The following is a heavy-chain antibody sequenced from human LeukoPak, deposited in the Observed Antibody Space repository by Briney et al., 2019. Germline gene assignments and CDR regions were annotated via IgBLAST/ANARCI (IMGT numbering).Heavy chain of an antibody. Sequence: SVKISCKASGGIFSTYPISWVRQATGQGLEWMGGIIPIFGTANYAQTFQGRVTITADESTTTAHMELSSLRSEDTAVYYCARSSSTSIYYYAMDVWGQGTTVTVSS. V-gene: IGHV1-69*01. CDR1: GGIFSTYP. J-gene: IGHJ6*02. CDR2: IIPIFGTA. D-gene: IGHD2-2*01. CDR3: ARSSSTSIYYYAMDV.